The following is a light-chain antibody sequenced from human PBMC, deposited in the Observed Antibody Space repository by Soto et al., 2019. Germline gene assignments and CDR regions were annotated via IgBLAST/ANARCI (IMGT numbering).Light chain of an antibody. CDR1: SSDVGNYNF. V-gene: IGLV2-23*02. J-gene: IGLJ2*01. Sequence: HSALTQPASVSGSPGQSITISCIGTSSDVGNYNFVSWYQHHPGKAPRLIISEVSNRPSGIPSRFSGSKSGNTASLTISGLRAEDEADYYCCSYTRSDTLLFGGGTKLTVL. CDR2: EVS. CDR3: CSYTRSDTLL.